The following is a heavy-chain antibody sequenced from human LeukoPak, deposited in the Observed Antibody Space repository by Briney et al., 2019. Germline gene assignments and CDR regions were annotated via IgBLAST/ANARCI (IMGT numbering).Heavy chain of an antibody. CDR2: ISGSGGST. D-gene: IGHD3-3*02. V-gene: IGHV3-23*01. CDR3: AKDRGTIFNVLNYHFDL. CDR1: GFTFSSYA. Sequence: GGSLRLSCAASGFTFSSYAMSWVRQAPGKGLEWVSAISGSGGSTYYADSVKGRFTISRDNSKDTLSLQMNGLTPEDTAVYYCAKDRGTIFNVLNYHFDLWGQGVLVTVSS. J-gene: IGHJ4*02.